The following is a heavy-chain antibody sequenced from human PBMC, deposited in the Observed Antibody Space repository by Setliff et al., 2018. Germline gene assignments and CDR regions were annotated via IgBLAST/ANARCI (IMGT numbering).Heavy chain of an antibody. CDR1: GYTFTDYY. J-gene: IGHJ4*02. CDR2: VDPEDGHT. V-gene: IGHV1-69-2*01. CDR3: ANNYYDTTMGYYFDY. D-gene: IGHD3-22*01. Sequence: GASVKVSCKASGYTFTDYYMHWVQQAPGKGLEWMGRVDPEDGHTKYAEKFQGRITISADMSLDIAHMELGSLTSEDTAIYYCANNYYDTTMGYYFDYWGQGTQVTVSS.